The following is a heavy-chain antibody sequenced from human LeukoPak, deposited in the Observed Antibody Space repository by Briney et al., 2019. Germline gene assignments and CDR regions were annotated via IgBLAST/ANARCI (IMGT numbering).Heavy chain of an antibody. V-gene: IGHV3-23*01. CDR3: ARGVTVTTDF. Sequence: LGGSLGLSCAASGFFFSNYDMNWVRQAPGSGLEWVSGLSGSGGSTFYADSVKGRFTISRDNSKNTVYLQMNSLRGEDTAMYYCARGVTVTTDFWGQGTLDPVSS. CDR1: GFFFSNYD. J-gene: IGHJ4*02. D-gene: IGHD4-17*01. CDR2: LSGSGGST.